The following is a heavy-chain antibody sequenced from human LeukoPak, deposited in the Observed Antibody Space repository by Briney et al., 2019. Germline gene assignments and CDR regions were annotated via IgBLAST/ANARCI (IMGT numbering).Heavy chain of an antibody. Sequence: GESLKISCKGSGYSFTDYWIGWVRQMPGKGLEWMGIIYPGDSDTRYSPPFQGQVTISVDKSISTAYLQWSSLKASDTAMYYCARRFLADPSGFDYWGQGTLVTVSS. CDR2: IYPGDSDT. CDR3: ARRFLADPSGFDY. J-gene: IGHJ4*02. CDR1: GYSFTDYW. V-gene: IGHV5-51*01.